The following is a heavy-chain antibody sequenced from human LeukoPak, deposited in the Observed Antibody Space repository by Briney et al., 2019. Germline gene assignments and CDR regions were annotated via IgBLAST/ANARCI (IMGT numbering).Heavy chain of an antibody. D-gene: IGHD6-19*01. CDR1: GFTFSSYA. Sequence: GGSLRLSCAASGFTFSSYAMSWVRQAPGKGLEWVSAISGSGGSTYYADSVRGRLTIPRDNSKNTLHLQMNSLRAEDTAVYYCAKSFWDVSSGCYGHYWGQGTQVTVSS. CDR2: ISGSGGST. J-gene: IGHJ4*02. CDR3: AKSFWDVSSGCYGHY. V-gene: IGHV3-23*01.